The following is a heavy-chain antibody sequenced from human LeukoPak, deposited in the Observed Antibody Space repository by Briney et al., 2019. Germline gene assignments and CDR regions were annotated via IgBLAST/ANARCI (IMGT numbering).Heavy chain of an antibody. J-gene: IGHJ4*02. CDR1: GFNFNNYA. D-gene: IGHD5-12*01. Sequence: PGGSLRLSCAASGFNFNNYAMSWVRQAPGKGLEWVSNIVASSGATFYADSVKGRFTISRDHSKNTLYLQMNSLRAEDTALYYCAKGGYDNVEVGYFDSWGQGTLVTVSS. CDR2: IVASSGAT. V-gene: IGHV3-23*01. CDR3: AKGGYDNVEVGYFDS.